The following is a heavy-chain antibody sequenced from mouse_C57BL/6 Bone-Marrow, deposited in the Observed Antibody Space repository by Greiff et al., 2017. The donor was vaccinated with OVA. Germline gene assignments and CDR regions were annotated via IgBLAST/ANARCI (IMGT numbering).Heavy chain of an antibody. CDR3: ARHVYGSSYDWYFDV. CDR2: IWSDGST. CDR1: GFSLTSYG. Sequence: VMLVESGPGLVAPSQSLSITCTVSGFSLTSYGVHWVRQPPGKGLEWLVVIWSDGSTTYNSALKSRLSISKDNSNSQVFLKMNSLQTDATAMYSCARHVYGSSYDWYFDVWGTGTTVTVSS. V-gene: IGHV2-6-1*01. J-gene: IGHJ1*03. D-gene: IGHD1-1*01.